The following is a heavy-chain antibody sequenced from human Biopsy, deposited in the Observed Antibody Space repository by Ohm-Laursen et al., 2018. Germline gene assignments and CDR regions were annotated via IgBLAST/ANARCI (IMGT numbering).Heavy chain of an antibody. CDR1: GGDINNYY. V-gene: IGHV4-59*06. Sequence: PSETLSLTCNVSGGDINNYYWSWIRQRPGKGLEWIGYIFNSANTYYNPSLKNLITISGDTSKNQFSLKLNSVTAADTAVYYCARGDYFDSNGYFWFDPWGQGTLVTVSS. J-gene: IGHJ5*02. D-gene: IGHD3-22*01. CDR3: ARGDYFDSNGYFWFDP. CDR2: IFNSANT.